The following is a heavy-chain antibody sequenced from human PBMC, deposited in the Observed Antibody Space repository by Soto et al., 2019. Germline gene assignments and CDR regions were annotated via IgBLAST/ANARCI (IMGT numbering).Heavy chain of an antibody. D-gene: IGHD3-22*01. J-gene: IGHJ4*02. V-gene: IGHV1-69*13. CDR1: GGTFSSYA. CDR2: IIPIFGTA. Sequence: GASVKVSCKASGGTFSSYAISWVRQAPGQGLKWMGGIIPIFGTANYAQKFQGRVTITADESTSTAYMELSSLRSEDTAVYYCARGHDSSGYYYDTHFDYWGRGTLVTVSS. CDR3: ARGHDSSGYYYDTHFDY.